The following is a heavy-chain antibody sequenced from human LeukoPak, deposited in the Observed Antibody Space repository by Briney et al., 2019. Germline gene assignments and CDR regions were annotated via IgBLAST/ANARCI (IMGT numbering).Heavy chain of an antibody. V-gene: IGHV3-11*01. CDR3: TSDYNHKGYPDS. J-gene: IGHJ4*02. CDR2: ISSSGSAI. D-gene: IGHD3-16*01. Sequence: KPGGSLRLSCEASGFAFSDYSMTWIRQPPGRGLEWVSYISSSGSAINHADSVEGRFSISRDNAKSSVYLLMNSLRPEDTAIYYCTSDYNHKGYPDSWGQGTLVTVSS. CDR1: GFAFSDYS.